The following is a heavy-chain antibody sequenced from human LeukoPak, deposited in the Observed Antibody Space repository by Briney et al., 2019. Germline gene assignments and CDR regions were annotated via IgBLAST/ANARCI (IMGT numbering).Heavy chain of an antibody. Sequence: PGGSLRLSCAASGFTFNTYTMNWVRQAPGKGLEWVSYISGSSGIIDYADSVRGRFTISRDNAKNSLYLQMDSLRAEDTAVYYCARSRSAGYWGQGTLVTVSS. V-gene: IGHV3-48*01. CDR1: GFTFNTYT. J-gene: IGHJ4*02. CDR3: ARSRSAGY. CDR2: ISGSSGII.